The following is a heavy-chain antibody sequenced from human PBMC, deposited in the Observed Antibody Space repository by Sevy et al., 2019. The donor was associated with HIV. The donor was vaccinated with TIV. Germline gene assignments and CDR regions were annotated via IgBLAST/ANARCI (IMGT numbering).Heavy chain of an antibody. J-gene: IGHJ3*02. D-gene: IGHD2-2*01. CDR2: IKQDGSEK. Sequence: GGSLRLSCAASGFTFSSYWMSWVRQAPGKGLEWVANIKQDGSEKYYVDSVKGRFTISRDNAKNSLYLQMNSLRAEDTAVYYCARVGRYCSSTSCFKRPYDAFDIWGQGTMVTVSS. CDR1: GFTFSSYW. CDR3: ARVGRYCSSTSCFKRPYDAFDI. V-gene: IGHV3-7*03.